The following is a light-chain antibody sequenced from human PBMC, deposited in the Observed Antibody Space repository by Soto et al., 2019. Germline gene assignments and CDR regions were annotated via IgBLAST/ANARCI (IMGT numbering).Light chain of an antibody. CDR1: SSDIGNYNL. CDR3: CSFAGSTPS. Sequence: QSVLTQPASVSGSPGQSITISCTGTSSDIGNYNLVSWYQQHPGKAPKLIIYEGSKRPSGVSNRFSASKSGNTASLTISGPQAGEGADYYWCSFAGSTPSFGGGTKATVL. V-gene: IGLV2-23*01. J-gene: IGLJ2*01. CDR2: EGS.